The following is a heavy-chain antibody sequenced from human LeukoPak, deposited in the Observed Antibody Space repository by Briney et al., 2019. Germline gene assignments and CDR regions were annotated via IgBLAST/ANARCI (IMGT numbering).Heavy chain of an antibody. CDR3: ARDVRRRGASNYFDC. CDR1: GGSISSGDYY. Sequence: PSETLSLTCTVSGGSISSGDYYWSWIRQPPGKGLEWIGYIYYSGRTYYNPSLKSRLAISLDTSKNQFSLNLTSVTAADTAVYYCARDVRRRGASNYFDCWGQGTLVTVSS. CDR2: IYYSGRT. V-gene: IGHV4-30-4*01. J-gene: IGHJ4*02. D-gene: IGHD2-2*01.